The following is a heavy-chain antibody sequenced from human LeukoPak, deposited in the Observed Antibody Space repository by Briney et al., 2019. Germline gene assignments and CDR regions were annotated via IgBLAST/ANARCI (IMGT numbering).Heavy chain of an antibody. J-gene: IGHJ4*02. CDR1: GFTFAAYA. CDR2: TSWNSGSI. CDR3: AKAIGDYYDGSGYADY. D-gene: IGHD3-22*01. Sequence: PGGSLRLSCPAPGFTFAAYAMHWVRHAQGKGLEGVSGTSWNSGSIGYAESVKGRFTISIDNAKNSLYLQMNSLRAEDTALYYCAKAIGDYYDGSGYADYWGQGTLVTVSS. V-gene: IGHV3-9*01.